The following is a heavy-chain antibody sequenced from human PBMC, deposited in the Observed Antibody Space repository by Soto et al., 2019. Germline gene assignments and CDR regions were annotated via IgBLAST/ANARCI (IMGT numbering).Heavy chain of an antibody. CDR3: ARDSDGDDVDYYGMAV. Sequence: EVQLVESGGGLVQPGGSLRLSCAASGFTVSSNYMSWVRQAPGKGLEWVSVIYRGGSTYYADAVKGRFTISRDNSTNTLYLQMNSLRAEDTAVYYCARDSDGDDVDYYGMAVWGQGTTVTVSS. V-gene: IGHV3-66*01. CDR1: GFTVSSNY. J-gene: IGHJ6*02. D-gene: IGHD4-17*01. CDR2: IYRGGST.